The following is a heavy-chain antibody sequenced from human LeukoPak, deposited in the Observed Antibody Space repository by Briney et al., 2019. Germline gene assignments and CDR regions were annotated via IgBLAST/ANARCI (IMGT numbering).Heavy chain of an antibody. CDR1: GFTFSNFG. CDR3: AKDASTTSRTLDI. J-gene: IGHJ3*02. Sequence: GGSLRLSCAASGFTFSNFGMHWVRQAPGKGLEWVAFIRYGGTGDYYRDSVEGRFTVSRDNSKNTLFLQMNSLRHEDTAVYFCAKDASTTSRTLDIWGQGTLVTVSS. CDR2: IRYGGTGD. V-gene: IGHV3-30*02. D-gene: IGHD2/OR15-2a*01.